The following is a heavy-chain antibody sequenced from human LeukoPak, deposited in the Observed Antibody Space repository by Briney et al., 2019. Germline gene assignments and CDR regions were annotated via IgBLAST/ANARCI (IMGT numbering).Heavy chain of an antibody. CDR3: AKDSFSTFWDLLS. CDR2: ISGSGGST. J-gene: IGHJ4*02. V-gene: IGHV3-23*01. Sequence: GGSLRLSCAASGFTFSSYAMSWVRQAPRKGLEWVSAISGSGGSTYYADSVKGRFTISRDNSKNTLSLQMNTLTAEDTAVYYCAKDSFSTFWDLLSWGQGTLVTVAS. D-gene: IGHD1-26*01. CDR1: GFTFSSYA.